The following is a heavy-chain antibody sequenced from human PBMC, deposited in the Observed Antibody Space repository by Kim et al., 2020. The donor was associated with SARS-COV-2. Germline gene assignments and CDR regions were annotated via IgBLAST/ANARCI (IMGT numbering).Heavy chain of an antibody. V-gene: IGHV4-4*02. Sequence: LKRRVTISVDKSKNQFSLKLRSVTAADTAVYYCARLRGYCSSTSCYDFDYWGQGTLVTVSS. J-gene: IGHJ4*02. CDR3: ARLRGYCSSTSCYDFDY. D-gene: IGHD2-2*03.